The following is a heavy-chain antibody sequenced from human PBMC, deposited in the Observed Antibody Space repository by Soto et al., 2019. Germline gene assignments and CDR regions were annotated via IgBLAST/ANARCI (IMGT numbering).Heavy chain of an antibody. J-gene: IGHJ4*02. CDR3: ARLLGLDYVDY. V-gene: IGHV4-39*01. CDR1: GGSISSSSHY. Sequence: QLQLQESGPGLVKPSETLSLTCTVSGGSISSSSHYWGWIRQPPGKGLEWIGSIFYSGITFYNPSLKSRVSMSVDTSKNQFSLKLSSVTAADTSIYYCARLLGLDYVDYWGQGTLITVSS. CDR2: IFYSGIT.